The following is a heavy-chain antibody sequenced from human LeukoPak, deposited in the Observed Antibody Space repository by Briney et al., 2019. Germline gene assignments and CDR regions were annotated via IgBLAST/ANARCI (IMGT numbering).Heavy chain of an antibody. V-gene: IGHV1-46*01. CDR3: ARGIAAAGMRSWFDP. CDR1: GYNFTSYW. CDR2: INPSGGST. Sequence: GESLKISCKGSGYNFTSYWIAWVRQMPGKGLEWMGIINPSGGSTSYAQKFQGRVTMTRDMSTSTVYMELSSLRSEDTAVYYCARGIAAAGMRSWFDPWGQGTLVTVSS. J-gene: IGHJ5*02. D-gene: IGHD6-13*01.